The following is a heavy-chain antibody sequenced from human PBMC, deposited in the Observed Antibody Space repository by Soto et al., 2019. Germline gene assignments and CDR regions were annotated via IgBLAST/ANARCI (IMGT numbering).Heavy chain of an antibody. Sequence: RASVKVSCKSSKYTFTSFDVHWVRQAPGQGLEWMGLINPSAGTTSYAQTFQGRVTMTRDTSTTAVYMELSSLRSEDTAVYYCALGRGRPYYFDYWGQGTLVTVS. D-gene: IGHD1-26*01. V-gene: IGHV1-46*03. J-gene: IGHJ4*02. CDR2: INPSAGTT. CDR1: KYTFTSFD. CDR3: ALGRGRPYYFDY.